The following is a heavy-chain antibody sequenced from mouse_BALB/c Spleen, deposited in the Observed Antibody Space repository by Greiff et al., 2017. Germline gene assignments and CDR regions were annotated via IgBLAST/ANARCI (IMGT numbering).Heavy chain of an antibody. Sequence: DVKLVESGGGLVKPGGSLKLSCAASGFAFSSYDMSWVRQTPEKRLEWVAYISSGGGSTYYPDTVKGRFTISRDNAKNTLYLQMSSLKSEDTAMYYCARHESGFAYWGQGTLVTVSA. D-gene: IGHD1-3*01. CDR1: GFAFSSYD. J-gene: IGHJ3*01. CDR2: ISSGGGST. V-gene: IGHV5-12-1*01. CDR3: ARHESGFAY.